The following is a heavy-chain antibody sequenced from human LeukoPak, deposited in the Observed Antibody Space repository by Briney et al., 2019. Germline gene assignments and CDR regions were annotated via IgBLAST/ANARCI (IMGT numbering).Heavy chain of an antibody. CDR3: ARHGRLDY. CDR1: GFIFSNYA. CDR2: ISSRDSTI. J-gene: IGHJ4*02. Sequence: GGSLRLSCATSGFIFSNYAMSWVRQAPGKGLEWVSYISSRDSTIFYADSVKGRFTISRDNAKNSLYLQMNSLRAEDTAVYYCARHGRLDYWGQGTLVTVSS. V-gene: IGHV3-48*03. D-gene: IGHD1-26*01.